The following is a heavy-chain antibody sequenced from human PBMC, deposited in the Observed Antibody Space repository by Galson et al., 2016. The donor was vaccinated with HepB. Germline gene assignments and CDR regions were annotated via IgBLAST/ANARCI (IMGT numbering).Heavy chain of an antibody. CDR2: VSYDGTNQ. CDR1: GFMFSSYA. J-gene: IGHJ4*02. D-gene: IGHD2-15*01. Sequence: SLRLSCAASGFMFSSYAMHWVRQAPGKGLEWVAFVSYDGTNQYYTDSVKGRFTISRDNSKSTLYLQMNGLRPEDSALYYCAREVTYCSGGGCYYFDCWGQRTRATVSS. V-gene: IGHV3-30-3*01. CDR3: AREVTYCSGGGCYYFDC.